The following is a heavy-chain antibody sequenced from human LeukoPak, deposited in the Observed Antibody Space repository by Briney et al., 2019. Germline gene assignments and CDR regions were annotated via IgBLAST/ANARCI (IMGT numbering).Heavy chain of an antibody. Sequence: PSETLSLTCSVSGASIYSHYWSWIRQSPGKGLEWIGYVFNGGSTNYNPSLNSRVTMSLDTSRAQFSLRLSSVTAADTAIYYCASRPADTTWYGVFDYWSQGTLVTVSS. CDR2: VFNGGST. CDR3: ASRPADTTWYGVFDY. V-gene: IGHV4-59*11. J-gene: IGHJ4*02. D-gene: IGHD3-10*01. CDR1: GASIYSHY.